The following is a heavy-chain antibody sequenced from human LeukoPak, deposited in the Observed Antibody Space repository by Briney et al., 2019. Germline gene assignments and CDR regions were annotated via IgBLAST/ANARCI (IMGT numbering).Heavy chain of an antibody. CDR1: GFTFSSYA. J-gene: IGHJ4*02. V-gene: IGHV3-23*01. D-gene: IGHD1-14*01. Sequence: SGGSLRLSCAASGFTFSSYAMSWVRQAPGKGLEWVSAISVSGGSTYYADSVKGRFTISRDNSKNTLYLQMNSLRAEDTAVYYCANHNQSKYLPLDYWGQGTLVTVSS. CDR3: ANHNQSKYLPLDY. CDR2: ISVSGGST.